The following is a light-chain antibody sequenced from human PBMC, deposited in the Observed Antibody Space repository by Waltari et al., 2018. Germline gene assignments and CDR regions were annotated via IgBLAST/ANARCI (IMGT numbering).Light chain of an antibody. CDR3: QQRSKSFT. Sequence: EMVLKQSPATLSLSPGDRATLSCRASQSISSYLAWYQQKPGQAPRLLIYDASTRATGIPARFSGSGSVTDFTLTISSLEPEDFAIYYCQQRSKSFTFGPGTKVDIK. V-gene: IGKV3-11*01. CDR1: QSISSY. J-gene: IGKJ3*01. CDR2: DAS.